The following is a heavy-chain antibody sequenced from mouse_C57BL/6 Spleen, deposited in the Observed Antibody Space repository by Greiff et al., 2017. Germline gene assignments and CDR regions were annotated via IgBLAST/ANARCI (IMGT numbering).Heavy chain of an antibody. CDR3: ARKTYLTTVVATGYCDV. V-gene: IGHV1-53*01. J-gene: IGHJ1*03. Sequence: VQLQQPGTELVKPGASVKLSCKASGYTFTSYWMHWVNQRPGQGLEWMGNIIPSNGGTTYNEKFKSKATLTVAKSSSTAYMQLSSLTSEDSAVYYCARKTYLTTVVATGYCDVWGTGTTVTVSS. CDR2: IIPSNGGT. D-gene: IGHD1-1*01. CDR1: GYTFTSYW.